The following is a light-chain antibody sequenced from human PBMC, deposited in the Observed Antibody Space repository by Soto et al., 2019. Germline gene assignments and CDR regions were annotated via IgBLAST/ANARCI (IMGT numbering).Light chain of an antibody. CDR1: SSNIGAGYD. CDR3: QSYDHSRSGGG. V-gene: IGLV1-40*01. CDR2: GNN. J-gene: IGLJ2*01. Sequence: QSVLTQPPSVSGAPGQRVTISCIGSSSNIGAGYDVHWYQQLPGTAPKLLIYGNNNRPSGVPDRFSGSKSGTSASLAITGLQDDDEADYYCQSYDHSRSGGGFGGGTKLTVL.